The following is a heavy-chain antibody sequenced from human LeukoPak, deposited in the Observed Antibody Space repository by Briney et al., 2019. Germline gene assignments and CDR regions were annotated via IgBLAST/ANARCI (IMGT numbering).Heavy chain of an antibody. Sequence: PSETLSLTCAVSGGSISSGGYSWSWIRQPPGKGLEWIGYIYHSGSTYYNPSLKSRVTISVDRSKNQFSLKLSSVTPEDTAVYYCARDLTGGSLFDYWGQGTLVTVSS. CDR3: ARDLTGGSLFDY. D-gene: IGHD3-9*01. CDR2: IYHSGST. J-gene: IGHJ4*02. V-gene: IGHV4-30-2*01. CDR1: GGSISSGGYS.